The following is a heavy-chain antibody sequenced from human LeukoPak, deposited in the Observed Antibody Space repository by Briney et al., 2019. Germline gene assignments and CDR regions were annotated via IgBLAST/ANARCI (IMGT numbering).Heavy chain of an antibody. V-gene: IGHV3-33*01. CDR1: GFTFSSYG. Sequence: GGSLRLSCAASGFTFSSYGMHWVRQAPGKGLEWVAVIWYDGSNKYYADSVKGRFTISRDNSKNTLYLQMNSLRVEDTAVYYCARDRTAAAAYFDYWGQGTLVTVSS. D-gene: IGHD6-13*01. CDR2: IWYDGSNK. CDR3: ARDRTAAAAYFDY. J-gene: IGHJ4*02.